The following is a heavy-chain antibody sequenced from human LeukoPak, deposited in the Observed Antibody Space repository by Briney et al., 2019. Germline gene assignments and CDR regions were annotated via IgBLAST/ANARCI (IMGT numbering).Heavy chain of an antibody. CDR2: ISWNSGSI. Sequence: GGSLRLSCAASGFTFDDYAMHWVRQAPGKGPEWVSGISWNSGSIGYADSVKGRFTISRDNAKNSLYLQMNSLRAEDTALYYCAKDSGSYYRGWAYAFDIWGQGTMVTVSS. D-gene: IGHD1-26*01. CDR3: AKDSGSYYRGWAYAFDI. J-gene: IGHJ3*02. V-gene: IGHV3-9*01. CDR1: GFTFDDYA.